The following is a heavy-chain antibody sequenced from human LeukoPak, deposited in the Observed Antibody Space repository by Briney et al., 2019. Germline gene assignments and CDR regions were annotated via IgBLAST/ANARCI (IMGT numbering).Heavy chain of an antibody. V-gene: IGHV4-39*07. J-gene: IGHJ5*02. CDR1: GGSISSSSYY. D-gene: IGHD3-22*01. Sequence: SETLSLTCTVSGGSISSSSYYWGWIRQPPGKGLEWIGSIYYSGSTYYNPSLKSRVTISVDTSKNQFSLKLSSVTAADTAVYYCARGYDSSGYYSDYWFDPWGQGTLVTVSS. CDR2: IYYSGST. CDR3: ARGYDSSGYYSDYWFDP.